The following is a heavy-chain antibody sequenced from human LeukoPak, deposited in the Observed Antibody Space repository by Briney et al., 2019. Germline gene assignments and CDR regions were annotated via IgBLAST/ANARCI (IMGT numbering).Heavy chain of an antibody. J-gene: IGHJ4*02. CDR1: GFTFSSYS. V-gene: IGHV3-21*01. CDR3: ARARMKGFDY. CDR2: ISSSSSYI. Sequence: GGSLRLSCAASGFTFSSYSMNWVLQAPGKGLEWVSSISSSSSYIYYADSVKGRFTISRDNAKNSLYLQMNSLRAEDTAVYYCARARMKGFDYWGQGTLVNVSS.